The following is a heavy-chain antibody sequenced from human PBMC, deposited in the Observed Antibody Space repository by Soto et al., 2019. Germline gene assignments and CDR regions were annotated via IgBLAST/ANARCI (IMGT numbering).Heavy chain of an antibody. J-gene: IGHJ6*02. CDR3: ARDDVSRYSSGRYGMDV. D-gene: IGHD6-19*01. CDR1: GGSISSYY. CDR2: IYYSGST. Sequence: SETLSLTCTVSGGSISSYYWSWMRQPPGKGLEWIGYIYYSGSTNYNPSLKSRLTISVDTSKNQFSLELSSVTAADTAVYYCARDDVSRYSSGRYGMDVWGQGTTVTVSS. V-gene: IGHV4-59*01.